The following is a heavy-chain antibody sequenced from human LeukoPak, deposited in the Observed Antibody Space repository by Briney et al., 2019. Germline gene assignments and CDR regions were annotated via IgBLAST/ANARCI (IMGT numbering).Heavy chain of an antibody. J-gene: IGHJ4*02. D-gene: IGHD3-9*01. Sequence: GESLEISCKGSGYSFTSYWISWVRQMPGKGLEWMGRVDPSDSYTNYSPSFQGHVTISADKSISTAYLRWNSLKASDTAMYYCARGDLLTGYYCVYSGQGTLVTVSS. V-gene: IGHV5-10-1*01. CDR3: ARGDLLTGYYCVY. CDR2: VDPSDSYT. CDR1: GYSFTSYW.